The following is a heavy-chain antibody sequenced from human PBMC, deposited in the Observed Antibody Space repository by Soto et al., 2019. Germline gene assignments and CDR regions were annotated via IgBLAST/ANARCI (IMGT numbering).Heavy chain of an antibody. CDR3: AKNGYEYSTSSPWFDP. CDR1: GFTFNNYA. Sequence: PGGSLRLSCGASGFTFNNYAMNWVRQAPGKGLEWVSSISSSGDDTYYPDSVKGRFTISRDNSRNTLYLQMNSLRAEDTAIYYCAKNGYEYSTSSPWFDPWGQGTLVTVSS. J-gene: IGHJ5*02. V-gene: IGHV3-23*01. D-gene: IGHD6-6*01. CDR2: ISSSGDDT.